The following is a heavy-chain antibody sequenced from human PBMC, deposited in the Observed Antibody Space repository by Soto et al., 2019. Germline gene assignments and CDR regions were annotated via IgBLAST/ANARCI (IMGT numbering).Heavy chain of an antibody. CDR3: ARDRGKVAVAV. Sequence: SVKVSGKASGYIFIGYGMHWVRQAPGQGLKWMGGIIAIFGTANYAQKFQGRVTITADESTSTAYMELSSLRSEDTAVYYCARDRGKVAVAVWGQGTLVTLSS. V-gene: IGHV1-69*13. CDR2: IIAIFGTA. D-gene: IGHD6-19*01. CDR1: GYIFIGYG. J-gene: IGHJ4*02.